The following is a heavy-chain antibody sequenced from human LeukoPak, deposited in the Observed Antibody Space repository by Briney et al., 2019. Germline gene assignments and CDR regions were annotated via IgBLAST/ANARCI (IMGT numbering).Heavy chain of an antibody. D-gene: IGHD3-9*01. CDR3: ARELLYYDILYGMDV. CDR1: GGSISSGDYY. J-gene: IGHJ6*02. V-gene: IGHV4-30-4*01. Sequence: SETLSLTCTVSGGSISSGDYYWSWIRQPPGKGLEWIGYIYYSGSTYYNPSLKSRVTISVDTSKNQFSLKLSSVTAADTAVYYCARELLYYDILYGMDVWGQGTTVTVPS. CDR2: IYYSGST.